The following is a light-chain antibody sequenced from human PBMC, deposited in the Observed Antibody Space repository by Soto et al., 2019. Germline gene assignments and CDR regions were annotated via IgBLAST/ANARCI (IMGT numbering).Light chain of an antibody. V-gene: IGKV1-5*03. CDR2: KAS. CDR1: QTISSW. J-gene: IGKJ1*01. Sequence: DIQMTQSPSTLSGSVGDRVTITCRASQTISSWLAWYQQKPGKAPKLLIYKASTLKSGVPSRFSCSGSGTEFTLTISSLQPDDFATYYCQHYNRYSEAFGQGTKVERK. CDR3: QHYNRYSEA.